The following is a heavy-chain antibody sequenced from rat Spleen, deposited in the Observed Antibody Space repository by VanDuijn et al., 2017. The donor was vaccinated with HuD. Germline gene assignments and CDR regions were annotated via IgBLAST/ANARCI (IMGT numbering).Heavy chain of an antibody. Sequence: EVQLVETGGGLVQPGRSLKLSCVASGFTFSSYWMYWTRQAPGKGLEWVSSINTGGSTYYPDSVKGRFTISRDNAKSTLYLQMNSLRSEDTATYYCTRDPTGSGYFDYWGQGVMVTVSS. CDR3: TRDPTGSGYFDY. CDR1: GFTFSSYW. D-gene: IGHD5-1*01. J-gene: IGHJ2*01. V-gene: IGHV5-58*01. CDR2: INTGGST.